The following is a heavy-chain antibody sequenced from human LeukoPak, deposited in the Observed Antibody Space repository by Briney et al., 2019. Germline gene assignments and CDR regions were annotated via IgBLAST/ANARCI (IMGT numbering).Heavy chain of an antibody. CDR1: GGSISSSSYY. Sequence: ASETLSLTCTVSGGSISSSSYYWGWIRQPPGKGLEWIGSIYYSGSTYYNLSLKSRVTISVDTSKNQFSLKLSSVTAADTAVYYCASGYHSSSCLDYWGQGTLVTVSS. V-gene: IGHV4-39*07. CDR3: ASGYHSSSCLDY. J-gene: IGHJ4*02. D-gene: IGHD6-13*01. CDR2: IYYSGST.